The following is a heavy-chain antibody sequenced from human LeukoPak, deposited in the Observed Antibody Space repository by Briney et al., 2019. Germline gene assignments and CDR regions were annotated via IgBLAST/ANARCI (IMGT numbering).Heavy chain of an antibody. CDR3: ARDGIAVAGTPYYYYMDV. CDR2: IYYSGST. J-gene: IGHJ6*03. Sequence: PSETLSLTCTVSGGSISSYYWSWIRQPPGKGLEWIGYIYYSGSTNYNPSLKSRVTISVDTSKNQFSLKLSSVTAADTAVYYCARDGIAVAGTPYYYYMDVWGKGTTVTVSS. CDR1: GGSISSYY. V-gene: IGHV4-59*01. D-gene: IGHD6-19*01.